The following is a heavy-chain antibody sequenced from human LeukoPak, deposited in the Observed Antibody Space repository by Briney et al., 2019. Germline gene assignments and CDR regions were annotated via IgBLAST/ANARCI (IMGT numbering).Heavy chain of an antibody. Sequence: SETLSLTCTVSGGSISSSTYYWGWIRQPPGKGLEWIGSICYSGRTYYIPSLKSRVTMSVDTSKNQFSLRLSSVNAADTAVYYCARDILATSIAAPYYWGQGTLATVSS. CDR2: ICYSGRT. J-gene: IGHJ4*02. CDR3: ARDILATSIAAPYY. CDR1: GGSISSSTYY. D-gene: IGHD6-13*01. V-gene: IGHV4-39*07.